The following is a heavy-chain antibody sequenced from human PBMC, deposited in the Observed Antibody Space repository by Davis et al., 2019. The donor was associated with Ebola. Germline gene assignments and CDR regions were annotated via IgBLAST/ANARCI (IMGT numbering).Heavy chain of an antibody. D-gene: IGHD3-10*01. J-gene: IGHJ4*02. Sequence: PGGSLGLSCAASGFTFSSYGMHWVRQAPGKGLEWVAVIWYDGSNKYYADSVKGRFTISRDNSKNTLYLQMNSLRAEDTAVYYCARGSGSYIPFLYWGQGTLVTVSS. CDR2: IWYDGSNK. V-gene: IGHV3-33*08. CDR1: GFTFSSYG. CDR3: ARGSGSYIPFLY.